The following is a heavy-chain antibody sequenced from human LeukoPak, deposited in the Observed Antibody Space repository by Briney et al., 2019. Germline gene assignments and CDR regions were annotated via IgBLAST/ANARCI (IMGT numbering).Heavy chain of an antibody. Sequence: GESLKISCKGFGFSFTSYWIGWVRQMPGKGLEWMGIIYPDDSDTRHSPSFQGQVTMSADKSVSTAYLQWSSLKTSDSAMYYCARLYYDASDYPDYWGQGTLVTVSS. CDR1: GFSFTSYW. CDR2: IYPDDSDT. D-gene: IGHD3-16*01. J-gene: IGHJ4*02. CDR3: ARLYYDASDYPDY. V-gene: IGHV5-51*01.